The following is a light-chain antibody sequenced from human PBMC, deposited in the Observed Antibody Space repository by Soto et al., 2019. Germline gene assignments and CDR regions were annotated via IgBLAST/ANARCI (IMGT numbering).Light chain of an antibody. CDR1: SSDVGGYNY. Sequence: QSALTQPASVSGSPGQSITISCTGTSSDVGGYNYVSWYQQHPGKAPKLMIYEVSNRPSGVSNRFSGSKSGNTASLTISGLQAEDEADYYCSSYTSSSTPYDFGTWTKLTVL. CDR3: SSYTSSSTPYD. V-gene: IGLV2-14*01. J-gene: IGLJ1*01. CDR2: EVS.